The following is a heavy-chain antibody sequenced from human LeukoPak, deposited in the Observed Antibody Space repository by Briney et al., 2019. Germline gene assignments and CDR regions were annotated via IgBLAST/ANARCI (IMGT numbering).Heavy chain of an antibody. D-gene: IGHD3-3*01. CDR3: ARERSGGFDY. CDR2: ISNDGRIR. J-gene: IGHJ4*02. Sequence: GGSLGLSCAASGFTLSSFVMHWVRQAPGKGLEWVAVISNDGRIRYYAESVKGRFTISRDNSKNTVYLQVNSLRVDDTAVFYCARERSGGFDYWGQGTLVTVSS. V-gene: IGHV3-30*04. CDR1: GFTLSSFV.